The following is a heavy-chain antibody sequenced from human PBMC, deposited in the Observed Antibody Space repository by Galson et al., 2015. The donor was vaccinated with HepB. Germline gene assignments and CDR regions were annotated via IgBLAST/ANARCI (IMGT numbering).Heavy chain of an antibody. Sequence: SVKVSCKASGYTFSTYYIHWVRQAPGQGLEWMGIINPSGGRTNYAQKFQDRVTMTRDTSTSTVYMQLSSLRSEDTAVYYCATIRVGFCITTSCKADDFDIWDQGTMVTVSS. J-gene: IGHJ3*02. CDR1: GYTFSTYY. D-gene: IGHD2-2*01. V-gene: IGHV1-46*01. CDR3: ATIRVGFCITTSCKADDFDI. CDR2: INPSGGRT.